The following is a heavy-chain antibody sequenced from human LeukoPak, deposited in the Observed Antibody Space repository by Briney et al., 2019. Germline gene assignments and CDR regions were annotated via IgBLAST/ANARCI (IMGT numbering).Heavy chain of an antibody. CDR1: GYTFTSYG. CDR2: ISAYNGNT. V-gene: IGHV1-18*01. D-gene: IGHD6-13*01. Sequence: ASVKVSCKASGYTFTSYGISWVRQAPGQGLEWMGWISAYNGNTNYAQKLQSRVTMTTDTSTSTAYMELRSLRSDDTAVYYCAKYSSSWYREYYYYGMDVWGQGTTVTVSS. CDR3: AKYSSSWYREYYYYGMDV. J-gene: IGHJ6*02.